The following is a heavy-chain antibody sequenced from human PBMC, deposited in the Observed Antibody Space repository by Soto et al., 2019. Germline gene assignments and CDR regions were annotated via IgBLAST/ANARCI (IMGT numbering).Heavy chain of an antibody. Sequence: GGSLRLSCVGSGFTFSTYWMNWVRQAPGMGLEWVANINPDGGVGMYVDSVKGRFTTSRDNARNSLYLQMNSLRVDDTAVYFCAGWGGHDYNYWGQG. V-gene: IGHV3-7*03. CDR3: AGWGGHDYNY. CDR2: INPDGGVG. J-gene: IGHJ4*02. D-gene: IGHD3-16*01. CDR1: GFTFSTYW.